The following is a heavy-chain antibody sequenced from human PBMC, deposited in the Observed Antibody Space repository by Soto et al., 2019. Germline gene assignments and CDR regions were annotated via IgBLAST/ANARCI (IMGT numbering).Heavy chain of an antibody. V-gene: IGHV4-34*01. D-gene: IGHD2-2*01. CDR3: ARWRCKHCIVVVPAASVRSRGFDP. J-gene: IGHJ5*02. Sequence: QVQLQRWGAGLWKPSETLSLTCPAYGGSFIGYYWSWIRHPPGKGLEWMGEINHSGSTNYNPSLKSRVTISVDTSKNQFSLKLSSVTAADTAVYYCARWRCKHCIVVVPAASVRSRGFDPWGQGTLVTVSS. CDR1: GGSFIGYY. CDR2: INHSGST.